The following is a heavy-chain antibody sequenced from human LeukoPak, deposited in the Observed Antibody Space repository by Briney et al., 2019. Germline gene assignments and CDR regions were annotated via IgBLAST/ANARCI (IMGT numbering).Heavy chain of an antibody. V-gene: IGHV1-69*05. J-gene: IGHJ3*02. CDR1: GGTFSSYA. CDR2: IIPIFGTA. Sequence: GASVKVSCTASGGTFSSYAISWVRQAPGQGLEWMGGIIPIFGTANYAQKFQGRVTITTDESTSTAYKELSSLRSEDTAVYYCASPSESTDAFDIWGQGTMVTVSS. CDR3: ASPSESTDAFDI.